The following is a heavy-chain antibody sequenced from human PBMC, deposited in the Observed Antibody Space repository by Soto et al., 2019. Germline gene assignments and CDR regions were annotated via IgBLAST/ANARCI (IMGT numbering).Heavy chain of an antibody. CDR2: MNPNRGNT. V-gene: IGHV1-8*01. J-gene: IGHJ4*02. Sequence: QVQLVQSGAEVKKPGASVKVSCKASGYTFTSYDINWVRQATGQGLEWMGWMNPNRGNTGYAQKFQGRVTMTRNTSISTAYMELSSLRSEDTAVYYCARVRDAVAARLDFDYWGQGTLVTVSS. CDR3: ARVRDAVAARLDFDY. D-gene: IGHD6-6*01. CDR1: GYTFTSYD.